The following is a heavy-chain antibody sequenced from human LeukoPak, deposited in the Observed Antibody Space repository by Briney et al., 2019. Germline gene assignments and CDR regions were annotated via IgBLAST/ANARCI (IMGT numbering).Heavy chain of an antibody. CDR3: AKRKSSSGWYYFDY. Sequence: PGGSLRLSCAASGFTFSSFGMHWVRQAPGKGLEWVSAISGSGGSTYYADSVKGRFTISRDNSKNTLYLQMNSLRAEDTAVYYCAKRKSSSGWYYFDYWGQGTLVTVSS. D-gene: IGHD6-19*01. J-gene: IGHJ4*02. CDR1: GFTFSSFG. V-gene: IGHV3-23*01. CDR2: ISGSGGST.